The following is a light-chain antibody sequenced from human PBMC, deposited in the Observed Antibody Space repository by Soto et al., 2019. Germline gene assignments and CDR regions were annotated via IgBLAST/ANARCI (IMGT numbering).Light chain of an antibody. CDR3: QQSYSTPIT. CDR1: QGISSY. V-gene: IGKV1-39*01. Sequence: DIQMTQSPSSLSASVGDRVTITCRASQGISSYLSWYQQKPVKAPKFLIYAASSLQRGVPSRFSGSGSGTDFTLTISSLQPEDFATYYCQQSYSTPITFGQGTRLEIK. J-gene: IGKJ5*01. CDR2: AAS.